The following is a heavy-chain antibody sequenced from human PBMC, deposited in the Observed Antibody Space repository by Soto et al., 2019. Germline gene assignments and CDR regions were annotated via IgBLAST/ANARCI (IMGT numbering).Heavy chain of an antibody. D-gene: IGHD2-15*01. CDR3: ARSRIFQNCSGGSCYSADDAFDI. J-gene: IGHJ3*02. CDR2: INPNSGGT. Sequence: ASVKVSCKASGYTFTGYYMHWVRQAPGQGLEWMGWINPNSGGTNYAQKFQGWVTMTRDTSISTAYMELSRLRSDDTAVYYCARSRIFQNCSGGSCYSADDAFDIWGQGTMVTVSS. CDR1: GYTFTGYY. V-gene: IGHV1-2*04.